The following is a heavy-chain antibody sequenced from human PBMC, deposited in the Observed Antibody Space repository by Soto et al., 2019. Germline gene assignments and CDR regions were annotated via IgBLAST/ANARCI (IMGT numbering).Heavy chain of an antibody. D-gene: IGHD3-10*01. V-gene: IGHV1-3*01. J-gene: IGHJ6*02. Sequence: QVQLVQSGAEVKKPGASVKVSCKASGYTFTSYAMHWVRQAPGQRLEWMGWINAGNGNTKYSQKVQGRVTITRDTSASTAYMELSSLRSEDTAVYYCAGSARYYYYYYGMDVWGQGTTVTVSS. CDR2: INAGNGNT. CDR1: GYTFTSYA. CDR3: AGSARYYYYYYGMDV.